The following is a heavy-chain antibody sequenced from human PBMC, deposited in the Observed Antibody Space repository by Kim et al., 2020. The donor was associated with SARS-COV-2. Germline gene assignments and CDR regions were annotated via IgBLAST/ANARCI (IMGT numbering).Heavy chain of an antibody. J-gene: IGHJ4*02. CDR1: GFTFSTYT. D-gene: IGHD6-13*01. CDR3: VRSCGGSTCAFFNY. CDR2: IRHDGTNG. Sequence: GGSLRLSCAASGFTFSTYTMHWVRQAPGKGLEWVAVIRHDGTNGYFADSVKGRFTISRDNSKNTLSLQMNSLRAEATAVYYCVRSCGGSTCAFFNYWGQG. V-gene: IGHV3-33*01.